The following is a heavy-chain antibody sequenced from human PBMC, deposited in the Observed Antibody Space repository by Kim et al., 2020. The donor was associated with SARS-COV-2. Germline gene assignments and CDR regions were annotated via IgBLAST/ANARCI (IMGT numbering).Heavy chain of an antibody. J-gene: IGHJ3*02. CDR2: IIPIFGTA. D-gene: IGHD3-22*01. CDR3: ARDPWNYYDSSGYHPGAFDI. V-gene: IGHV1-69*13. CDR1: GGTFSSYA. Sequence: SVKVSCKASGGTFSSYAISWVRQAPGQGLEWMGGIIPIFGTANYAQKFQGRVTITADESTSTAYMELSSLRSEDTAVYYCARDPWNYYDSSGYHPGAFDIWGQGTMVTVSS.